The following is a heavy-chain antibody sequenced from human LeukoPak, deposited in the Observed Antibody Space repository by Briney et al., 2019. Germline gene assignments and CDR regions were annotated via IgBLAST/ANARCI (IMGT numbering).Heavy chain of an antibody. CDR1: GVSFSGYY. V-gene: IGHV4-34*01. CDR2: INHSGST. D-gene: IGHD1-1*01. Sequence: MTSETLSLTCAVYGVSFSGYYWSWIRQPPGKGLEWIGEINHSGSTNYNPSLNSRATISVDTSKNQFSLKLSSVTAADTAVYYCARGRRYGNYYYYMDVWGKGTTVTVSS. CDR3: ARGRRYGNYYYYMDV. J-gene: IGHJ6*03.